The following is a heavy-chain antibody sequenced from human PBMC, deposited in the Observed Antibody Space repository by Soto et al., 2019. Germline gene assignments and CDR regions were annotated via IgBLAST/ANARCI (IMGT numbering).Heavy chain of an antibody. CDR3: AISSGYADWFDP. CDR1: GGSLSSGGYY. D-gene: IGHD3-22*01. J-gene: IGHJ5*02. V-gene: IGHV4-31*03. Sequence: QVQLQESGPGLVKPSQTLSLTCTVSGGSLSSGGYYWSWIRQHPGMGLEWIGYIYYSGSTYYNPSFKSRISISVDSSKNHFSLELRSVSAANTAVYYCAISSGYADWFDPWGQGTLVTVSS. CDR2: IYYSGST.